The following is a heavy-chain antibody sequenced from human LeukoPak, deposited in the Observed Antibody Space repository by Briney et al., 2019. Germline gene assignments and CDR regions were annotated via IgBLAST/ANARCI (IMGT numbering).Heavy chain of an antibody. CDR3: ARVIDVAAAGYFDS. D-gene: IGHD6-13*01. CDR2: IFRIGST. V-gene: IGHV4-38-2*02. J-gene: IGHJ4*02. CDR1: GFSITTGYY. Sequence: KASETLSLTCTVSGFSITTGYYWAWIRQPPGKGLEWIGTIFRIGSTYQNPSLKSRVTISVDTSKNQFSLKLSSVTAADTALYYCARVIDVAAAGYFDSWGQGIQVTVSS.